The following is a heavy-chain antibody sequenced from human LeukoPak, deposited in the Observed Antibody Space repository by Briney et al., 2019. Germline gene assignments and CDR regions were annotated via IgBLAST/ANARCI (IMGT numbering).Heavy chain of an antibody. Sequence: ASVKVSCKASGYTFTSYGISWVRQAPGQGLEWMGWISAYNGNTNYAQKLQGRVTMTTDTSTSTAYMELRSLRSDDTAVYYCARDGPGIVGAKGAFDIWGQGTMVTVSS. CDR2: ISAYNGNT. CDR1: GYTFTSYG. CDR3: ARDGPGIVGAKGAFDI. V-gene: IGHV1-18*01. J-gene: IGHJ3*02. D-gene: IGHD1-26*01.